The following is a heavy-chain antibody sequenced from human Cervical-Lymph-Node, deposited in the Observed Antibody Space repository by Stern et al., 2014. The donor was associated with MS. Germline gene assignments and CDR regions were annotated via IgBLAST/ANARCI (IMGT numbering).Heavy chain of an antibody. Sequence: QVQLVQSGGGVVQPGTSLRLSCAASGFAFRTYAMHWVRQAPGKGLAWVAMISYDGSEQYYGDSVKGRFIISRDNSKNTLSLQMDSLRADDTAVYYCAKVRVRGVHYFDYWGLGTLVTVSS. J-gene: IGHJ4*02. CDR3: AKVRVRGVHYFDY. CDR2: ISYDGSEQ. CDR1: GFAFRTYA. D-gene: IGHD3-10*01. V-gene: IGHV3-30*18.